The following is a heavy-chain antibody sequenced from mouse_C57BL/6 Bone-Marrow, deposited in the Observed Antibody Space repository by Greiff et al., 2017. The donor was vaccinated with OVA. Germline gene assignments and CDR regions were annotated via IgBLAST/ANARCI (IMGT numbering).Heavy chain of an antibody. D-gene: IGHD2-3*01. CDR3: ARWGGYFAWFAY. J-gene: IGHJ3*01. Sequence: QVQLKQSGAELVRPGTSVKVSCKASGYAFTNYLIEWVKQRPGQGLEWIGVINPGSGGTNYNEKFKGKATLTADKSSSTAYMQLSSLTSEDSAVYFCARWGGYFAWFAYWGQGTLVTVSA. CDR1: GYAFTNYL. V-gene: IGHV1-54*01. CDR2: INPGSGGT.